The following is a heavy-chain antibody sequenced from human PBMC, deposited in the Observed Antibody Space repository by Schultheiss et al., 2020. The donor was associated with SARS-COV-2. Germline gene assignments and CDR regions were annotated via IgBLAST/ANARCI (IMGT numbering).Heavy chain of an antibody. J-gene: IGHJ5*02. V-gene: IGHV4-39*07. CDR1: GGSISSSSYY. D-gene: IGHD1/OR15-1a*01. Sequence: SETLSLTCTVSGGSISSSSYYWGWIRQPPGQGLEWIGEINHSGSTNYNPSLKSRVTISGDTSKNQFSLKLSAVTAADTAVYFCARDGHSNNGWLDPWGQGTLVTVSS. CDR3: ARDGHSNNGWLDP. CDR2: INHSGST.